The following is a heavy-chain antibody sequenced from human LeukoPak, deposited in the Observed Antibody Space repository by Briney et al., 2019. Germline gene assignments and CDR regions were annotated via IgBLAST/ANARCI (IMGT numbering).Heavy chain of an antibody. CDR1: GGSVTKYY. CDR2: IFPGGGN. Sequence: SETLSLTCSVSGGSVTKYYWSWIRQPSGRGLEWIGRIFPGGGNNYNPSLKSRVTISVDTSKNQFSLKLSSVTAADTAVYYCASHADYYYGMDVWGQGTTVTVSS. J-gene: IGHJ6*02. CDR3: ASHADYYYGMDV. V-gene: IGHV4-4*07.